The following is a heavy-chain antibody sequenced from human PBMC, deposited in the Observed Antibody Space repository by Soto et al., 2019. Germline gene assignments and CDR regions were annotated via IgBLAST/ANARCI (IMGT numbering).Heavy chain of an antibody. CDR2: TYYRSKWYN. V-gene: IGHV6-1*01. CDR1: GDSVSSNSAA. Sequence: SQTLSLTCAISGDSVSSNSAAWNWIRQSPSRGLEWLGRTYYRSKWYNDYAVSVKSRITINPDTSKNTLYLQMNSLRAEDTAVYYCAKDLSVYCSSTSCRTSIYYYYGMDVWGQGTTVTVSS. CDR3: AKDLSVYCSSTSCRTSIYYYYGMDV. D-gene: IGHD2-2*01. J-gene: IGHJ6*02.